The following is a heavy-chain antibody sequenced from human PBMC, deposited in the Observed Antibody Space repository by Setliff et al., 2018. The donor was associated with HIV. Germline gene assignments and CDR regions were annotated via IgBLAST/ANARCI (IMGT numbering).Heavy chain of an antibody. J-gene: IGHJ4*02. V-gene: IGHV4-4*09. CDR2: IHSSGST. CDR1: GGSVNDFY. CDR3: ATLDHSGGNFLAY. Sequence: SETLSLTCTVSGGSVNDFYCNWIRQPPGKGPEWIGYIHSSGSTIYNPSLKSRITISLDTSKEQFSLELSSATAADTAVYYCATLDHSGGNFLAYWGQGSRVTVS. D-gene: IGHD2-21*02.